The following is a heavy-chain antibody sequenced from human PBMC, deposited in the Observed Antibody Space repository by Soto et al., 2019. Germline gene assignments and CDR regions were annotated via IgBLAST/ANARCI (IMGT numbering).Heavy chain of an antibody. J-gene: IGHJ4*02. CDR3: ARSITIFGVVIGPYYFDY. D-gene: IGHD3-3*01. CDR2: IKQDGSEK. Sequence: PGGSLRLSCAASGFTFSSYWMSWVRQAPGKGLEWVANIKQDGSEKYYVDSVKGRFTISRDNAKNSLYLQMNSLRAEDTAVYYCARSITIFGVVIGPYYFDYWGQGTLVTVSS. V-gene: IGHV3-7*01. CDR1: GFTFSSYW.